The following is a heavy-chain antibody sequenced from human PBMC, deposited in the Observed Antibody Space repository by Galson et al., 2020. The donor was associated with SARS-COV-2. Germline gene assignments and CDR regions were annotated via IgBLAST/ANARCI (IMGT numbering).Heavy chain of an antibody. CDR1: GDSVSSNSAA. D-gene: IGHD3-16*01. J-gene: IGHJ6*03. Sequence: SQTLSLTCAISGDSVSSNSAAWNWIRQSPSSGLEWLGRTYYRSKWYTYYTGSVKGRITINPDTSKNQFSLQLNSVTPEDTAVYYCVRGRDGYMDFWGKGTTVTISS. CDR3: VRGRDGYMDF. V-gene: IGHV6-1*01. CDR2: TYYRSKWYT.